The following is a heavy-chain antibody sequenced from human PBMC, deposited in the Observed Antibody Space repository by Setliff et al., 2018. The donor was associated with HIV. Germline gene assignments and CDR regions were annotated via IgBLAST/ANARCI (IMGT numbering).Heavy chain of an antibody. CDR3: TRSTTAD. CDR1: GYTFTEFY. Sequence: ASVKVSCKASGYTFTEFYVHWVRQAPGEGLEWIGWIYPNTGGTNYAQKFQGRVTMTRDTSIRTAYMELRMLTSDDTAIYYCTRSTTADWGQGTMVTVPQ. V-gene: IGHV1-2*02. CDR2: IYPNTGGT. D-gene: IGHD4-17*01. J-gene: IGHJ4*02.